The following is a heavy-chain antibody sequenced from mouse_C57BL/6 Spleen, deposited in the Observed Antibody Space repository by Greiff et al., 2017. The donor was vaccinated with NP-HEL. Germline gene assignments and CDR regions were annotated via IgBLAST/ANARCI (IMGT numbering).Heavy chain of an antibody. CDR2: ISYDGSN. CDR3: ARVGYDEEYYYAMDY. J-gene: IGHJ4*01. D-gene: IGHD2-2*01. V-gene: IGHV3-6*01. Sequence: EVKLMESGPGLVKPSQSLSLTCSVTGYSITSGYYWNWIRQFPGNKLEWMGYISYDGSNNYNPSLKNRISITRDTSKNQFFLKLNSVTTEDTATYYCARVGYDEEYYYAMDYWGQGTSVTVSS. CDR1: GYSITSGYY.